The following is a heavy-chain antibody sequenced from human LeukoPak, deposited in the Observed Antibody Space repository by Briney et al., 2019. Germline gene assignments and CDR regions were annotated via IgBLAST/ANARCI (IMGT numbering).Heavy chain of an antibody. CDR1: GGFISIGAYY. CDR3: ARDRGDGMDV. J-gene: IGHJ6*02. Sequence: SETLSLTCTVSGGFISIGAYYWGWIRQHPGKGLEWIGNIYKSGSTFYNPSLKSRITISVDTSKNQFSLKLTSVTAADTAVYYCARDRGDGMDVWGQGSTVTVSS. D-gene: IGHD5-24*01. V-gene: IGHV4-31*03. CDR2: IYKSGST.